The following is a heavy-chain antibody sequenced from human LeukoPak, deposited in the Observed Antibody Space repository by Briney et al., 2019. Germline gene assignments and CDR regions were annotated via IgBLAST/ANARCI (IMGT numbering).Heavy chain of an antibody. CDR2: IRYDGSNK. D-gene: IGHD3-3*01. J-gene: IGHJ4*02. CDR3: AKSTRVIISSFDY. Sequence: GGSLRLSCAASGFTFSSYGMHWVRQAPGKGLEWVAFIRYDGSNKYYADSVKGRFTISRDNSKNTLYLQMNSLRAEDTAVYYCAKSTRVIISSFDYWGQGTLVTVSS. V-gene: IGHV3-30*02. CDR1: GFTFSSYG.